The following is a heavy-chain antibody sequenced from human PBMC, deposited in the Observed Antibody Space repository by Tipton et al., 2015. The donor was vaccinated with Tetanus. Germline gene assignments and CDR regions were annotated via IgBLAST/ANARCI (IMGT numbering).Heavy chain of an antibody. CDR3: ARAKRGYSNHFDY. V-gene: IGHV4-34*01. CDR1: GGSFSGYY. Sequence: AGLVKPSETLSLTCAVYGGSFSGYYWSWIRQPPGKGLEWIGEINHSGSTNYNPSLKSRVTISVDTSKNQFSLKLSSVTAADTAVYYCARAKRGYSNHFDYWGQGTLVTVSS. CDR2: INHSGST. J-gene: IGHJ4*02. D-gene: IGHD4-11*01.